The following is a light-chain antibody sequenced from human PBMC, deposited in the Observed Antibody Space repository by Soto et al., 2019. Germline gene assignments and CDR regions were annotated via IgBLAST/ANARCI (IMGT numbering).Light chain of an antibody. V-gene: IGKV3-20*01. J-gene: IGKJ1*01. CDR3: QQYGSSRT. CDR2: GAS. CDR1: QTVNNNY. Sequence: EIVLTQSPGTLSLSPGERATLSCRASQTVNNNYLAWYQQKPGQAPRLFIYGASTRATGIPDRFSGSGSGTDFTLPISRLEPEDFAVYYCQQYGSSRTFGQGTKVEI.